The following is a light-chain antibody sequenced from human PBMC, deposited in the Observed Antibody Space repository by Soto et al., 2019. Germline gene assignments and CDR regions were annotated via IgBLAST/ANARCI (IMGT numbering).Light chain of an antibody. CDR3: SSYTSSTLV. J-gene: IGLJ1*01. Sequence: QSAPTQPASVSGSPGQSITISCTGTTSDVGDNDYVSWYQQHPGKAPKLMIYDVSNRPSGVSNRFSGSKSGNTASLTISGLQTEDEADYYCSSYTSSTLVFGAGTKVTVL. CDR1: TSDVGDNDY. V-gene: IGLV2-14*03. CDR2: DVS.